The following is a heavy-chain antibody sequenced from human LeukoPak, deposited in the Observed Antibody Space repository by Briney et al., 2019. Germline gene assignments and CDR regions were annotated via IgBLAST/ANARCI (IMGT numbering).Heavy chain of an antibody. CDR1: GFTFGDYA. D-gene: IGHD3-3*01. V-gene: IGHV3-21*01. CDR2: ISSSSSYI. J-gene: IGHJ6*02. Sequence: GRSLRLSCTASGFTFGDYAMSWVRQAPGKGLEWVSSISSSSSYIYYADSVKGRFTISRDNAKNSLYLQMNSLRAEDTAVYYCARDQYYDFWSGYYTWYYYYYGMDVWGQGTTVTLSS. CDR3: ARDQYYDFWSGYYTWYYYYYGMDV.